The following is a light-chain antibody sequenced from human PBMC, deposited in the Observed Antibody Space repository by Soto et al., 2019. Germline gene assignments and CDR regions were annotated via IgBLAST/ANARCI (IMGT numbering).Light chain of an antibody. J-gene: IGKJ4*01. CDR3: QPYSGHHPLT. CDR1: QGISND. CDR2: DAS. V-gene: IGKV1-13*02. Sequence: AIQLTQSPSSLSASVGDSVAITCRASQGISNDLAWYQQRPGRPPKLLIYDASTLERGVPSSFSGRGSGTDFTPAITSPQPEDFAPYYDQPYSGHHPLTFGGGTRVEI.